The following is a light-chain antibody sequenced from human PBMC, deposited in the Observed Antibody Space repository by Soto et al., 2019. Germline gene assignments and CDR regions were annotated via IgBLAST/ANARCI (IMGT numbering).Light chain of an antibody. CDR1: QSINSW. CDR3: QHYDSYSGT. Sequence: DIKMTQSPSTLSASVGDRVTITCRASQSINSWLAWYQQKPGKAPRLLIYRASSLEGRVPSRFSGSGSGAEFTFTISSLQPDDFATYYCQHYDSYSGTFGPGTKVDIK. J-gene: IGKJ3*01. CDR2: RAS. V-gene: IGKV1-5*03.